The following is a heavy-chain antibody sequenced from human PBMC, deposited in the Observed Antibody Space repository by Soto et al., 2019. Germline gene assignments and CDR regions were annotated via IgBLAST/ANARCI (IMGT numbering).Heavy chain of an antibody. CDR3: AKPQFGDRDAFDI. Sequence: GASVKVSCKASGYTFTSYSIHWVRQAPGQGLEWIGWINTDNGDAKYSQKFQGRVTVTRDTSATTAYMEVNSLRAEDTAVYYCAKPQFGDRDAFDIWGQGTMVTVSS. CDR2: INTDNGDA. J-gene: IGHJ3*02. D-gene: IGHD4-17*01. CDR1: GYTFTSYS. V-gene: IGHV1-3*04.